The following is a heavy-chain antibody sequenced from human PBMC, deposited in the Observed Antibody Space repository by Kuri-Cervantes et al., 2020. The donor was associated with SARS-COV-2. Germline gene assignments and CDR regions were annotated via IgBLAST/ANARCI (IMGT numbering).Heavy chain of an antibody. CDR2: ISGSGGST. CDR3: AKDRGYSTGYSDY. CDR1: GFTFSSYA. Sequence: GSLKISCAASGFTFSSYAMSWVRQAPGKGLEWVSAISGSGGSTYYADSVKGRFTISRDNSKNTLYLQMNSLRAEDTAVYYCAKDRGYSTGYSDYWGQGTLVTVSS. J-gene: IGHJ4*02. D-gene: IGHD5-12*01. V-gene: IGHV3-23*01.